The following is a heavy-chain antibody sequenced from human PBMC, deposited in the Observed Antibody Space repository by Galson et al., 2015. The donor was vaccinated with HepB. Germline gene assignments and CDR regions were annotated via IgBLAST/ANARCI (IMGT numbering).Heavy chain of an antibody. Sequence: SLRLSCAASGFTFSSYAMHWVRQAPGKGLEWVAVISYDGSNKYYADSVKGRFTISRDNSKNTLYLQMNSLRAEDTAVYYCARDCSGGSCSHGMDVWGQGTTVTVSS. D-gene: IGHD2-15*01. CDR1: GFTFSSYA. V-gene: IGHV3-30-3*01. CDR3: ARDCSGGSCSHGMDV. J-gene: IGHJ6*02. CDR2: ISYDGSNK.